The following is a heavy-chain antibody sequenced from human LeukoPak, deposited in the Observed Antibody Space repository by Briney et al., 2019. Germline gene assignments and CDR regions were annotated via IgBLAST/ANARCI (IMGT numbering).Heavy chain of an antibody. V-gene: IGHV1-18*01. CDR2: ISAYNGNT. CDR1: GYTFTSYG. CDR3: ARTYVSGLYYYYGMDV. D-gene: IGHD5-12*01. J-gene: IGHJ6*02. Sequence: GASVKVSCKASGYTFTSYGISWVRQAPGQGLEWMGWISAYNGNTNYAQKLQGRVTMTTDTSTSTAYMELRSLRSDDTAVYYCARTYVSGLYYYYGMDVWGQGTTVTVSS.